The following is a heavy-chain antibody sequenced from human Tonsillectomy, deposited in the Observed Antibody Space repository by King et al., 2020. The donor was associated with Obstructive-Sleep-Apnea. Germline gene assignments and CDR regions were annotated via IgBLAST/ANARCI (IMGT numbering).Heavy chain of an antibody. J-gene: IGHJ4*02. V-gene: IGHV2-5*02. Sequence: TLKESGPTLVKPTQTLTLTCTFSGFSLSTSGVGVGWIRQPPGKALEWLALIYWDDDKRYSPSLKSRLTITKDTSKNQVVLSMTNMDPVDTATYYCAHRRPLTYYFDYGGQGTPVTVSS. CDR1: GFSLSTSGVG. CDR2: IYWDDDK. CDR3: AHRRPLTYYFDY.